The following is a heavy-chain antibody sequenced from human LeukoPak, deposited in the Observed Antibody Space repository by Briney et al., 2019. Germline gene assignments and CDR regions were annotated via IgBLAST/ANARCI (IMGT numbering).Heavy chain of an antibody. CDR3: ARHSSYVSPVRY. CDR2: ISYSGST. V-gene: IGHV4-39*01. CDR1: GGPISSGGYY. D-gene: IGHD3-10*02. Sequence: PSETLSLTCTVSGGPISSGGYYWGWIRQPPGKGLEWIGSISYSGSTFYNPYLKSRVTMSADTSNIQFSLKLTSVTAADTAVYFCARHSSYVSPVRYWGQGTLVTVSP. J-gene: IGHJ4*02.